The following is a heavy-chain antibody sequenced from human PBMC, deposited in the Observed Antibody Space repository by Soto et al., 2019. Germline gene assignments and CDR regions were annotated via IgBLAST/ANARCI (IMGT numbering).Heavy chain of an antibody. J-gene: IGHJ4*02. D-gene: IGHD2-15*01. CDR2: IFYSGST. CDR3: AVAGYCSGGNCYSGPFDD. V-gene: IGHV4-59*01. CDR1: GGSISSYY. Sequence: SETLSLTCTVSGGSISSYYWSWIRQPPGKGLEWIGYIFYSGSTNYNPSLKSRVTISVDTSKNQFSLKLSSVTAADTAVYYCAVAGYCSGGNCYSGPFDDWGQGTLVTVSS.